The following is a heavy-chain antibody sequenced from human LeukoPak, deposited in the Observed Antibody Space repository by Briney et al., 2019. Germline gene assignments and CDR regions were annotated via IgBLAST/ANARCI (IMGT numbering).Heavy chain of an antibody. J-gene: IGHJ4*02. V-gene: IGHV3-43*02. D-gene: IGHD6-19*01. Sequence: GGSLRLSCAASGFTFDDYAIHWVRQAPAEGLDWVSLITGAGGSTFYADSVKGRFTISRDNSKNSLHPQMNSLRTDDTALYYCAKEGPIAVAAYFDYWGQGTLVTVSS. CDR3: AKEGPIAVAAYFDY. CDR1: GFTFDDYA. CDR2: ITGAGGST.